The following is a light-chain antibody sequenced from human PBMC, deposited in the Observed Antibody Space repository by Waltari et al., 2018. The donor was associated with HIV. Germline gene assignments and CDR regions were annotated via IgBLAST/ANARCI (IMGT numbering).Light chain of an antibody. V-gene: IGLV1-40*01. CDR2: DNI. CDR1: SSNIGAGYD. Sequence: QSVLTQPPSVSGAPGQRVTIPCNGSSSNIGAGYDVHWYQQLPGTAPKLLIYDNINRPSGVPDRFSGSKSGTSASLAITGLQAEDEADYYCQSYDSSLRVFGGGTKLTVL. CDR3: QSYDSSLRV. J-gene: IGLJ3*02.